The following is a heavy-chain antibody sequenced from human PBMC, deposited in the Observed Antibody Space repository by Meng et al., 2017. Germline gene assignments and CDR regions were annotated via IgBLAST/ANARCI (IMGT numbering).Heavy chain of an antibody. CDR2: IDPQSDNT. Sequence: QGPRMQSGREAKTPGDSVKVSCQASGYTSAAYWIQWVRQAPGQGLECMGRIDPQSDNTHYAQKFQGRVTMTRDTSISTAYMELSGLRSDDTAVYYCARDEDISAAGYLLGDFWGQGTLVTVSS. V-gene: IGHV1-2*06. J-gene: IGHJ4*02. CDR3: ARDEDISAAGYLLGDF. D-gene: IGHD6-13*01. CDR1: GYTSAAYW.